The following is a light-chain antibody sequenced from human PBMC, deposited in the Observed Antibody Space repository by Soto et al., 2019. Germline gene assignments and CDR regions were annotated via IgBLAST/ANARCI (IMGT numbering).Light chain of an antibody. Sequence: QSVLTQPPSVSGAPGQSVTISCTGSTSNIGAGYDVHWYQQLPGTAPKLLIYGNTNRPSGVPDRFSGSKSGTSASLAITGLQAEAQADYYCQSSDSSLGGSGVFGTATKLTVL. J-gene: IGLJ1*01. CDR2: GNT. CDR1: TSNIGAGYD. CDR3: QSSDSSLGGSGV. V-gene: IGLV1-40*01.